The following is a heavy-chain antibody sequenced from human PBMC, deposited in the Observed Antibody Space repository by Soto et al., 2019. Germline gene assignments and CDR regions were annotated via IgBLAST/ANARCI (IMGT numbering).Heavy chain of an antibody. V-gene: IGHV1-2*02. Sequence: ASVKVSCKASGYTFTGYYVNWARQAPGQGLEWMGWINPDNGVPNYAQKFQGRVTLSRDTSINTAYMELSRLTSDDTAMYYCARTDYLFSTLTSYFDYWGKGPLGTVSS. CDR2: INPDNGVP. CDR3: ARTDYLFSTLTSYFDY. D-gene: IGHD3-16*01. CDR1: GYTFTGYY. J-gene: IGHJ4*02.